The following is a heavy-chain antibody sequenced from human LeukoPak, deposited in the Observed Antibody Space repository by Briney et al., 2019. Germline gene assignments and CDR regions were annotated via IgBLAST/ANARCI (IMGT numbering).Heavy chain of an antibody. V-gene: IGHV5-51*01. CDR2: IYPGDSDT. Sequence: GESLKISCKGSGYSFTSYWIGWVRQMPGKGLEWMGIIYPGDSDTRYSPSSQSQVTISADKSISTAYLQWSSLKASDTAMYYCARDRYYYGSGSYRVDYWGQGTLVTVSS. J-gene: IGHJ4*02. CDR1: GYSFTSYW. D-gene: IGHD3-10*01. CDR3: ARDRYYYGSGSYRVDY.